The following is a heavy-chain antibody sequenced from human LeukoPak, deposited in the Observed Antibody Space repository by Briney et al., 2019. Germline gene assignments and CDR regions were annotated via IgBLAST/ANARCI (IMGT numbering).Heavy chain of an antibody. J-gene: IGHJ4*02. CDR2: ISWNGGSI. CDR1: GFTFDDYA. CDR3: AKAAGAHSSSWGYFDY. D-gene: IGHD6-13*01. V-gene: IGHV3-9*01. Sequence: GRSLRLSSAASGFTFDDYAMQWVRQAPGKGLEWVSGISWNGGSIAYADSVKGRFTISRDNAKNSLYLQMNTLRAEDTALYYCAKAAGAHSSSWGYFDYWGQGTLVTVSS.